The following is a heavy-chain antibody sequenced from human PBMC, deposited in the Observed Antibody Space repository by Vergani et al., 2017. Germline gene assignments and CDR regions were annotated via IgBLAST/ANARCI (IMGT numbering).Heavy chain of an antibody. CDR1: GGTFSSYT. CDR3: AGAPGRAAAVAIWFDP. J-gene: IGHJ5*02. V-gene: IGHV1-69*02. CDR2: IIAIIGIA. D-gene: IGHD6-13*01. Sequence: VQLVHSGAEVKKPGSSVKVSCKASGGTFSSYTISWVRQAPGQGLEWMGRIIAIIGIANYAQKFQGRVTITADKSASTAYMELSSLRSEDTAVYYCAGAPGRAAAVAIWFDPGGQGTLVTVSS.